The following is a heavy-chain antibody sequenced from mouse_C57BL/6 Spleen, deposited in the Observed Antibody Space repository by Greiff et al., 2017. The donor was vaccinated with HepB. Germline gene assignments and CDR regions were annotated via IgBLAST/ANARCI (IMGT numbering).Heavy chain of an antibody. CDR2: IDPSDSYT. V-gene: IGHV1-50*01. J-gene: IGHJ2*01. Sequence: VQLQQPGAELVKPGASVKLSCKASGYTFTSYWMQWVKHRPGQGLEWIGEIDPSDSYTNYNQKFKGKATLTVDTSSSTAYMQLSSLTSEDSAVYYCARRGAPYWGQGTTLTVSS. CDR3: ARRGAPY. CDR1: GYTFTSYW.